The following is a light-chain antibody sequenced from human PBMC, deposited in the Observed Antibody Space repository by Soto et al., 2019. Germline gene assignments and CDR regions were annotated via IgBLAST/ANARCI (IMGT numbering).Light chain of an antibody. CDR1: SSDVGGYKY. J-gene: IGLJ3*02. CDR3: SSYTSNTTWV. Sequence: QSALTQPASVSGSPGQSITISCTGTSSDVGGYKYVSWYQHHPGKAPKLLIYDVTNRPSGVSNRFSGSKSGNTASPTISGLQAEDEADYYCSSYTSNTTWVFGGGTKLTVL. V-gene: IGLV2-14*03. CDR2: DVT.